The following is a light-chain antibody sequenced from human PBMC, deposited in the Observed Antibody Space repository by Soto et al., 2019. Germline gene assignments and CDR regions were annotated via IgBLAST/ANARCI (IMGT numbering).Light chain of an antibody. V-gene: IGKV3-15*01. CDR1: QSVSSN. J-gene: IGKJ1*01. Sequence: EIVLTQSPATLSSSPGDSVTLSCRASQSVSSNLAWYQQRPGQAPRLLIYGASTRATDIPARFSGSGSGTEFTLTISSLQSEDFAVYYCQQYNNWPRTFGQGTKVDIK. CDR2: GAS. CDR3: QQYNNWPRT.